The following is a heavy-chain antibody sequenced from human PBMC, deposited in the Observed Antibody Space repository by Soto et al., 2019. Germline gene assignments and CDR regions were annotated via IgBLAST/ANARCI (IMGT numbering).Heavy chain of an antibody. Sequence: QVQLVESGGGVVQPGRSLTLSCAASGFTFSNYGMHWVRQAPGKGLEWVAVILNDGSNRYHADSVKDRFTLARDNSKNTPYLQMNSLRAEDTAVYYCARDDEYSGNGMDVWGQGTTVTVS. V-gene: IGHV3-33*01. CDR1: GFTFSNYG. CDR2: ILNDGSNR. D-gene: IGHD3-10*01. J-gene: IGHJ6*02. CDR3: ARDDEYSGNGMDV.